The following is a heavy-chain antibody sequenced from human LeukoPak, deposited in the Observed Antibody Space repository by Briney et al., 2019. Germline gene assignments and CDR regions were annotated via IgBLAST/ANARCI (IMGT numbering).Heavy chain of an antibody. D-gene: IGHD5-18*01. V-gene: IGHV1-2*02. CDR3: ARGPGRYSYGFYYYYYMDV. CDR2: INPNSGGT. Sequence: ASVKVSCXASGYTFTGYYMHWVRQAPGQGLEWMGWINPNSGGTNYAQKFQGRVTMTRDTSISTAYMELSRLRSDDTAVYYCARGPGRYSYGFYYYYYMDVWGKGTTVTVSS. J-gene: IGHJ6*03. CDR1: GYTFTGYY.